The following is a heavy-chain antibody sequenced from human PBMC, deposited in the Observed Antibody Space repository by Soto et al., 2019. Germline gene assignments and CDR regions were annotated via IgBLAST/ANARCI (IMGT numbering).Heavy chain of an antibody. D-gene: IGHD1-7*01. J-gene: IGHJ4*02. CDR3: TRQITGTNGFDY. CDR1: SGSISTSNW. Sequence: QVQLQESGPGLVKPSGTLSLTCAVSSGSISTSNWWSWVRQPPGKGLEWIGEIYHSGSTNYNPSLKSRVTISVDKSKNQFSLNLNXVXAAXTXXYYCTRQITGTNGFDYWGQGTLVTVSS. CDR2: IYHSGST. V-gene: IGHV4-4*02.